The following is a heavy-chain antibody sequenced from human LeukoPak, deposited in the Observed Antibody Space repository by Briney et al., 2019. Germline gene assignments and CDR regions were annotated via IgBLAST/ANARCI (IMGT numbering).Heavy chain of an antibody. D-gene: IGHD3-3*01. CDR2: INWNGGST. V-gene: IGHV3-20*04. Sequence: GGSLRLSCAASGFTFDDYGMSWVRQAPGKGLEWVSGINWNGGSTGYADSVKGRFTISRDNAKNSLYPQMNSLRAEDTALYYCARGDTIFGVVNSYFDYWGQGTLVTVSS. CDR1: GFTFDDYG. J-gene: IGHJ4*02. CDR3: ARGDTIFGVVNSYFDY.